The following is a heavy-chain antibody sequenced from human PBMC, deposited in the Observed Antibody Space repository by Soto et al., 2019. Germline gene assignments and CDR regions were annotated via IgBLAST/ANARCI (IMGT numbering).Heavy chain of an antibody. CDR3: ARAVKGGYVFDL. J-gene: IGHJ2*01. CDR2: INAGNGNT. CDR1: GYTFTSYA. V-gene: IGHV1-3*01. Sequence: QVQLVQSGAEVKKPGASVKVSCKASGYTFTSYAMHWVRQAPGQRLEWMGWINAGNGNTKYSQKFQGRVTITRDTSASTAYMELSSLRSEDTAVYYCARAVKGGYVFDLWGRGTLVTVSS. D-gene: IGHD2-15*01.